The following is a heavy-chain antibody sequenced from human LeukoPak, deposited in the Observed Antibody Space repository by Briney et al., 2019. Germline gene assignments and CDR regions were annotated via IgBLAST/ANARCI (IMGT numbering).Heavy chain of an antibody. CDR2: TYNSGST. V-gene: IGHV4-39*07. J-gene: IGHJ4*02. Sequence: SETLSLTCSVSDGSMSGSSFFWGFWVWIRQSPGKGLEWIGSTYNSGSTYYNPSLKSRVTISADTSKNQFSLKLSSVTAADTAVYYCAAVHPDYVYFDYWGQGTLVTVSS. CDR3: AAVHPDYVYFDY. D-gene: IGHD4-17*01. CDR1: DGSMSGSSFF.